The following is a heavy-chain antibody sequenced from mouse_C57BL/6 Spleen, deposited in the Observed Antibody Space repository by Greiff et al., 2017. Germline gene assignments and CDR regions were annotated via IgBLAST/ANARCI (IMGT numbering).Heavy chain of an antibody. CDR3: ARQEGYYYGSSYGDY. J-gene: IGHJ2*01. V-gene: IGHV5-6*01. CDR1: GFTFSSYG. D-gene: IGHD1-1*01. CDR2: ISSGGSYT. Sequence: EVQLVESGGDLVKPGGSLKLSCAASGFTFSSYGMSWVRQTPDKRLEWVATISSGGSYTYYPDSVKGRFTISRDNAKNTLYLQMSSLKSEDTAMYYCARQEGYYYGSSYGDYWGQGTTLTVSS.